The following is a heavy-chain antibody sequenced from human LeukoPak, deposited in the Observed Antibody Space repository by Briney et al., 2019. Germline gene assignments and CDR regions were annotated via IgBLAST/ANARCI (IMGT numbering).Heavy chain of an antibody. CDR2: ISGSGGST. V-gene: IGHV3-23*01. J-gene: IGHJ5*02. CDR1: GFTFSSYA. D-gene: IGHD6-13*01. CDR3: AKSAWKQQLVPHWFDP. Sequence: GGSLRLSCAASGFTFSSYAMSWVRQAPGTGLEWVSAISGSGGSTYYADSVKGRFTISRDNSKNTLYLQMNSLRAEDTAVYYCAKSAWKQQLVPHWFDPWGQGTLVTVSS.